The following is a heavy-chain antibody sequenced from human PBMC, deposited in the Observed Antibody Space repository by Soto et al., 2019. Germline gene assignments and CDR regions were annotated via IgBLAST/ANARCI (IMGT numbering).Heavy chain of an antibody. CDR1: GYTFTSYG. V-gene: IGHV1-18*01. CDR2: ISGYNGNT. D-gene: IGHD6-6*01. J-gene: IGHJ4*01. Sequence: ASVKVSCKASGYTFTSYGISWVRQAPGQGLEWMGWISGYNGNTNYAQKFQGRVTMTTDTSTSTAYMELRSLRSDDTAVYYCARGEQIGTSAAFDNWGQGTLVTVSS. CDR3: ARGEQIGTSAAFDN.